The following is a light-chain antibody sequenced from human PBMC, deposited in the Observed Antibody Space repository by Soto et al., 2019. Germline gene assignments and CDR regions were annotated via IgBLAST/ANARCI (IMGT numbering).Light chain of an antibody. CDR3: QKYNSAPSA. V-gene: IGKV1-27*01. Sequence: DIQMTQSPSSLSASVGDRVTITCRASQGISNYVAWYQQKPGKVPTLLIYEASTLQSGVPSRFSGRGSGTDFTLTISSLQREDVETYFCQKYNSAPSAFGQGTKLEIK. CDR2: EAS. CDR1: QGISNY. J-gene: IGKJ2*01.